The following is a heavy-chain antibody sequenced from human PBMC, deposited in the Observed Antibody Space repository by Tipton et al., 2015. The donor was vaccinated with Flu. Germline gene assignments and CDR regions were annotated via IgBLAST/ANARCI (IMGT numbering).Heavy chain of an antibody. D-gene: IGHD3-22*01. CDR1: GFTFTNHW. Sequence: VQLVQSGAEVKKSGESLKISCNVSGFTFTNHWIGWVRQMPGKGLEWMGIIYPGDSDTKYSPSFQGQVTISADKSINTAYLQWSSLKPSDTAMYYCARQGSSAHFGWGYGMDVWGQGTAVTVSS. CDR2: IYPGDSDT. CDR3: ARQGSSAHFGWGYGMDV. J-gene: IGHJ6*02. V-gene: IGHV5-51*01.